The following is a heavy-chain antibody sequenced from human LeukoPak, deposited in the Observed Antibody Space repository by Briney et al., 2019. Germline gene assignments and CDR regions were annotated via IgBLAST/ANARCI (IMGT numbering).Heavy chain of an antibody. CDR3: ARDRSRVSGYCSGGSCPDAFDI. J-gene: IGHJ3*02. V-gene: IGHV3-66*01. Sequence: GGSLRLSCAASGFTVKDNFMSWVRQAPGKGLEWVSVIYSGGSTYYADSVKGRFTISRDNTKNSLFLQMNSLRAEDTAVYYCARDRSRVSGYCSGGSCPDAFDIWGQGTMVTVSS. D-gene: IGHD2-15*01. CDR1: GFTVKDNF. CDR2: IYSGGST.